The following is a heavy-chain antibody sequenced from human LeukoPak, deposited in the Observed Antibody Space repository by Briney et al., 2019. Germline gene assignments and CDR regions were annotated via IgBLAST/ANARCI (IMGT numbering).Heavy chain of an antibody. CDR3: ARIRGGIAAADY. D-gene: IGHD6-13*01. Sequence: SGPTLVNPTQTLTLTCTFSGFSLSTSGMCESWIRQPPVKALEWLARIDWDDDKYYSTSLKTRLTISKDTSKNQVVLTMTNMDPVDTATYYCARIRGGIAAADYWGQGTLVTVAS. CDR2: IDWDDDK. V-gene: IGHV2-70*11. J-gene: IGHJ4*02. CDR1: GFSLSTSGMC.